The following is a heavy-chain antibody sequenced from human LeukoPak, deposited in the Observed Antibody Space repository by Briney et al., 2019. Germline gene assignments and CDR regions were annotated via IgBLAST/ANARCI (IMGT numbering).Heavy chain of an antibody. V-gene: IGHV4-59*12. CDR3: ARDRGGYTYSHDY. J-gene: IGHJ4*02. D-gene: IGHD5-18*01. Sequence: SETLTLTCTVSGGSISSYYWSWSRQPPGKGLEWIGYIYYSGSTNYNPSLKSRVTISVDTSKNQFSLKLSSVTAADTAVYYCARDRGGYTYSHDYWGQGTLVTVSS. CDR2: IYYSGST. CDR1: GGSISSYY.